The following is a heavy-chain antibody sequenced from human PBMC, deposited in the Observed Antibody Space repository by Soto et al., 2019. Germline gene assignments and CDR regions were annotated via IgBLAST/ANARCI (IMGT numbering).Heavy chain of an antibody. Sequence: GGSLRLSCAASGFTFSSYDMHWVRQATGKGLEWVSAIGTAGDTYYPGSVKGRFTISRENAKNSLYLQMNSLRAGDTAVYYCAREIYCSGGSCLDYWGQGTLVTVSS. J-gene: IGHJ4*02. V-gene: IGHV3-13*01. CDR1: GFTFSSYD. D-gene: IGHD2-15*01. CDR2: IGTAGDT. CDR3: AREIYCSGGSCLDY.